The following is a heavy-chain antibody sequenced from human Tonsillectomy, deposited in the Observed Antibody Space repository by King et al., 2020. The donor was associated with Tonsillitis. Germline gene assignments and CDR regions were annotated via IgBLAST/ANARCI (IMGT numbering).Heavy chain of an antibody. CDR1: GFTFSSYW. V-gene: IGHV3-7*03. J-gene: IGHJ4*02. Sequence: VQLVESGGGLVQPGGSLRLSCAASGFTFSSYWMSWVRQAPGKGLEWGANINQDGRGEFYVGSVKGRFTISRDNAKNSLYLQMSSLRAEDTAVYYCARDLKWILLPYIDYWGQGTLVTVSS. CDR2: INQDGRGE. CDR3: ARDLKWILLPYIDY. D-gene: IGHD5-18*01.